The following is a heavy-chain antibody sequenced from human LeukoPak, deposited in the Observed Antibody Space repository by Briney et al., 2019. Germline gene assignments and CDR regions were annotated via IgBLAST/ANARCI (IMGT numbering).Heavy chain of an antibody. J-gene: IGHJ4*02. CDR3: ARFARYDSSGYYYLFDY. D-gene: IGHD3-22*01. CDR1: GGSFSGYY. Sequence: SETLSLTCAVYGGSFSGYYWSWIRQPPGKGLEWIGEINHSGSTNYNPSLKSRVTISVDTSKNQFSLKLSSVTAADTAVYYCARFARYDSSGYYYLFDYWGQGTLVTVSS. V-gene: IGHV4-34*01. CDR2: INHSGST.